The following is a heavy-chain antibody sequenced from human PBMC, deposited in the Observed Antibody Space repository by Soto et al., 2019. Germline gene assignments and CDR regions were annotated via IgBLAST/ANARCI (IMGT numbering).Heavy chain of an antibody. CDR1: RYTFTKFH. Sequence: ASVKVSCKASRYTFTKFHIHWVRQAPGQGLEWMGWISAYSGVTKDAQRLQGRVTMTTDTSTSTAYMELRSLRSDDTAVYYCARAVEWELPLFDYWGQGTLVTVSS. CDR2: ISAYSGVT. D-gene: IGHD1-26*01. J-gene: IGHJ4*02. CDR3: ARAVEWELPLFDY. V-gene: IGHV1-18*01.